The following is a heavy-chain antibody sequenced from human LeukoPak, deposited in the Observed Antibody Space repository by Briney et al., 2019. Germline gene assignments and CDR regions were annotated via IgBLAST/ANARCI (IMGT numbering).Heavy chain of an antibody. CDR3: ARGAGMSPAATAYYYYMDV. CDR1: GGSFSGYY. CDR2: IYHSGST. J-gene: IGHJ6*03. V-gene: IGHV4-34*01. Sequence: SETLSLTCAVYGGSFSGYYWSWIRQPPGKGLEWIGEIYHSGSTNYNPSLKSRVTISVDTSKNQFSLKLSSVTAADTAVYYCARGAGMSPAATAYYYYMDVWGKGTTVTVSS. D-gene: IGHD2-2*01.